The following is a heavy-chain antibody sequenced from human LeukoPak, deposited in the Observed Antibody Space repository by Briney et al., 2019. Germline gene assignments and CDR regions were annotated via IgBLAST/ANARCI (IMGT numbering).Heavy chain of an antibody. CDR3: ARVAYYYYYMDV. Sequence: SETLSLTCTVSGGSISSHYWSWIRQPPGKELEWIGYIYYSGSTNYNPSLKSRVTISVDTSKNQFSLKLSSVTAADTAVYYCARVAYYYYYMDVWGKGTTVTVSS. V-gene: IGHV4-59*11. CDR2: IYYSGST. CDR1: GGSISSHY. J-gene: IGHJ6*03.